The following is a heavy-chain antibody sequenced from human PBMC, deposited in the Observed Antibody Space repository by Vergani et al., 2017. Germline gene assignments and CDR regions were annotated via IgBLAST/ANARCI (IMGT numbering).Heavy chain of an antibody. CDR2: IWYDGSNK. CDR3: ARDRRFPKYCFDY. CDR1: GFTFSSYG. J-gene: IGHJ4*02. V-gene: IGHV3-33*01. Sequence: QVQLVESGGGVVQPGRSLRLSCAASGFTFSSYGMHWVRQAPGKGLEWVAVIWYDGSNKYYADSVKGQFTISRENSKNTLYLQMNSLRAEDTAVYYCARDRRFPKYCFDYWGQGTLVTVSS.